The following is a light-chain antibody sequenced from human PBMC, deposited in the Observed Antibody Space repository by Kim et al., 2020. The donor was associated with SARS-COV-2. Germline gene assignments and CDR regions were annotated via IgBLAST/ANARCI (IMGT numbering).Light chain of an antibody. V-gene: IGKV1-16*01. CDR3: QQFNAFPIT. J-gene: IGKJ5*01. CDR2: GAS. Sequence: GSIGDRVTITCRASEGIAKSLAWFQQKPATAPKCLIYGASTLEPGVPSRFSGRRSGTEFTLTINSLQPEDFATYYCQQFNAFPITFGQGTRLDIK. CDR1: EGIAKS.